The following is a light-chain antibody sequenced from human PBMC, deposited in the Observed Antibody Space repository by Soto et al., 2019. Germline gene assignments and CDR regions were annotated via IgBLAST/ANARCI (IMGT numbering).Light chain of an antibody. Sequence: EIVMTQSPATLSVSPGERATLSCRASQTVNNILAWYQQKPGQAPRLLIYGASARATGIPARFSGSGSGTEFTLTISSLQSEDFAVYYCQQLNNWPLTFGGGTKVEIK. CDR3: QQLNNWPLT. CDR2: GAS. CDR1: QTVNNI. J-gene: IGKJ4*01. V-gene: IGKV3-15*01.